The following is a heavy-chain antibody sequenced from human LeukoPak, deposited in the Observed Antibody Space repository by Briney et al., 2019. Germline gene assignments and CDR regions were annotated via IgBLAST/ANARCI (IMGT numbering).Heavy chain of an antibody. V-gene: IGHV3-73*01. J-gene: IGHJ6*02. CDR1: GFTFSGSA. CDR2: IRSKANSYAT. Sequence: PGGSLRLSCAASGFTFSGSAMHWVRQASGKGLEWVGRIRSKANSYATAYAASVKGRFTISRDDSKNTAYLQMNSLKTEDTAVYYCARRTIFGVVIYYYYGMDVWGQGTTVTVSS. CDR3: ARRTIFGVVIYYYYGMDV. D-gene: IGHD3-3*01.